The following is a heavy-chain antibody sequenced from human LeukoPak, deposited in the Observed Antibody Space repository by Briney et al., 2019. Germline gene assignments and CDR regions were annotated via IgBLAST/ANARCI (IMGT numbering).Heavy chain of an antibody. CDR1: GASIRSSPYY. CDR2: IYYGGST. J-gene: IGHJ5*02. V-gene: IGHV4-39*01. Sequence: SETLSLTCSVSGASIRSSPYYWVWIRRPPGKGLEWIGTIYYGGSTYYHPSLKSRVNISVDTSKNQFSLHLSSVTAADTAVYYCARSFGMVIHNRLDPWGKGTMVTVSS. D-gene: IGHD3-3*01. CDR3: ARSFGMVIHNRLDP.